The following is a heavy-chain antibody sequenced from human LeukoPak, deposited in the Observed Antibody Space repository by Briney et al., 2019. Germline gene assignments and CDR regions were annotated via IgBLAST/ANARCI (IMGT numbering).Heavy chain of an antibody. CDR1: GGSTSSSSYY. Sequence: SETLSLTCTVSGGSTSSSSYYWCWIRQPPGKGLEWIGNVYYSGSTNYNPSLKSRVTISVDTSKNQFSLKLSSVTAADTAVYYCARRKLSSSWRDYWGQGTLVTVSS. D-gene: IGHD6-13*01. CDR2: VYYSGST. CDR3: ARRKLSSSWRDY. V-gene: IGHV4-39*01. J-gene: IGHJ4*02.